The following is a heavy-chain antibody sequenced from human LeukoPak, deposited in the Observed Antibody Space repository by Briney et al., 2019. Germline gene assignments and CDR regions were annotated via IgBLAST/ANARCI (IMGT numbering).Heavy chain of an antibody. CDR3: ARHSGSGWQALGY. CDR1: GHTFNNYG. D-gene: IGHD6-19*01. V-gene: IGHV1-18*04. CDR2: TSYNGNA. J-gene: IGHJ4*02. Sequence: GASVTVSCKASGHTFNNYGISWVRQAPGLGLAWMGWTSYNGNANYAQKFQDRVTMTTDTSTTTAYMGLRSLESDDTAVYYCARHSGSGWQALGYWGQGTLVTVSS.